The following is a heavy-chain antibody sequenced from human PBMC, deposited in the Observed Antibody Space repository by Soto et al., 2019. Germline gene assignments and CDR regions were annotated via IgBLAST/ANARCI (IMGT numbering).Heavy chain of an antibody. Sequence: SVKVSCEASGGTFSSYAISWVRQAPGQGLEWMGGIIPIFGTANYAQKFQGRVTITADESTSTAYMELSSLRSEDTAVYYCARKVHRNWGSPYYYGMDVWGQGTTVTVSS. CDR1: GGTFSSYA. CDR3: ARKVHRNWGSPYYYGMDV. J-gene: IGHJ6*02. D-gene: IGHD7-27*01. CDR2: IIPIFGTA. V-gene: IGHV1-69*13.